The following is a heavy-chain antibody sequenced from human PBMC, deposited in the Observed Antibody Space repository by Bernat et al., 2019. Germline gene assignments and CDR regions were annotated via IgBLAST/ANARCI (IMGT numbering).Heavy chain of an antibody. CDR2: ISSSSSYI. D-gene: IGHD3-3*01. Sequence: QVQLVESGGGLVKPGGSLRLSCAASGFTFSDYYMSWIRQAPGKGLEWVSYISSSSSYIYYADSVKGRFTISRDNAKNSLYLQMNSLRAEDRAVYYCASSTRKAIYYFDYWGQGTLVTVSS. J-gene: IGHJ4*02. CDR1: GFTFSDYY. CDR3: ASSTRKAIYYFDY. V-gene: IGHV3-11*06.